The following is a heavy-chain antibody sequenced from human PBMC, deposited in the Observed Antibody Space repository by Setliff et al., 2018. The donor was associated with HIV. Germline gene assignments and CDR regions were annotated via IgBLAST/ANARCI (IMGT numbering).Heavy chain of an antibody. CDR1: GFSFTYS. Sequence: PGGSLRLSCATSGFSFTYSMNWVRQAPGRGLEWVAAISYIKNEYYADSVKGRFTISRDNSKSTLFLHMKTLRVEDTATYYCARGPSYYGSGSFDYWGQGALVTV. J-gene: IGHJ4*02. CDR3: ARGPSYYGSGSFDY. V-gene: IGHV3-30*04. D-gene: IGHD3-10*01. CDR2: ISYIKNE.